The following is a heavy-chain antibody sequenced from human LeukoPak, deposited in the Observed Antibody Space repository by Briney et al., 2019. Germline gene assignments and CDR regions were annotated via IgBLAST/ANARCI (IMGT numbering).Heavy chain of an antibody. CDR2: IYYTGMT. V-gene: IGHV4-59*08. Sequence: SETLSLTCTVPDGSISNYFWSWIRQPTGKGLEWIGYIYYTGMTNSNPSLKSRVTISMDTSKNQFSLNLRSVTAADTAIYYCARHGRMVIMSKFSTGIDQWGQGTLVTVSS. CDR3: ARHGRMVIMSKFSTGIDQ. J-gene: IGHJ4*02. D-gene: IGHD2-8*01. CDR1: DGSISNYF.